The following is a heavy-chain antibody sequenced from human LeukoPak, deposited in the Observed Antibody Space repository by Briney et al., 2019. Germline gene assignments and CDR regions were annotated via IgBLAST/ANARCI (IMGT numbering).Heavy chain of an antibody. D-gene: IGHD4-17*01. CDR1: GYTFTGYY. J-gene: IGHJ4*02. CDR3: ALDDYGDYPIDY. CDR2: INPNSGGT. Sequence: ASVKVSCKSSGYTFTGYYMHWVRQAPGQGREWMGWINPNSGGTNYAQKFQGRVTMTRDTSISTAYMELSRLRSDDTAVYYCALDDYGDYPIDYWGQGTLVTVSS. V-gene: IGHV1-2*02.